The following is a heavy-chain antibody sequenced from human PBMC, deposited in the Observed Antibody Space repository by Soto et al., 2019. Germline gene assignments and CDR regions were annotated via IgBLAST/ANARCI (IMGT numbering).Heavy chain of an antibody. CDR1: GFTFSSYA. V-gene: IGHV3-23*01. Sequence: EVQLLESGGGLVQPGGSLRLSCAASGFTFSSYAMSWVRQAPGKGLEWVSAISGSGGSTYYADSVKGRFTISRDNSKNTLYLQMNSLRAEDTAVYYCATRGIVLMGAGDYWGQGTLVTVSS. J-gene: IGHJ4*02. CDR2: ISGSGGST. CDR3: ATRGIVLMGAGDY. D-gene: IGHD2-8*01.